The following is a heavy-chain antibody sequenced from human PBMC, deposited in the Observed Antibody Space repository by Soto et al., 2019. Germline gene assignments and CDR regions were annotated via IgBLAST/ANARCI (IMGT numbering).Heavy chain of an antibody. Sequence: SVKVSCKAFGGTFSSYAICWVRQAPGQGLEWMGGIIPMFDSTNYAQKFQGRVTITADESTSTAFMELSSLRSEDTAVYYCARRVVVTSVRDIAYYYYGLHVWGPGTTLTVYS. D-gene: IGHD2-21*02. CDR2: IIPMFDST. J-gene: IGHJ6*02. CDR3: ARRVVVTSVRDIAYYYYGLHV. V-gene: IGHV1-69*13. CDR1: GGTFSSYA.